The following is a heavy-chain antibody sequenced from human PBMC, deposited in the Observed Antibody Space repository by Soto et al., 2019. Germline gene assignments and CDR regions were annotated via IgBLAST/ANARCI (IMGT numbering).Heavy chain of an antibody. CDR3: ARDLTIFGVTPFDY. D-gene: IGHD3-3*01. J-gene: IGHJ4*02. CDR1: GYTFTSYA. Sequence: VASVKVSCKASGYTFTSYAMHWVRQAPGQRLEWMGWINAGNGNTKYSQKFQGRVTITRDTSASTAYMELSSLRSEDTAVYYCARDLTIFGVTPFDYWGQGTLVTLSS. V-gene: IGHV1-3*01. CDR2: INAGNGNT.